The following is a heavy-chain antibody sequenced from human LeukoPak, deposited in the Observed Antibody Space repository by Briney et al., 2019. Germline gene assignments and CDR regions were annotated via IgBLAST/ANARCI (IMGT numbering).Heavy chain of an antibody. CDR2: ISGSGSTI. D-gene: IGHD6-19*01. CDR1: GFTLSSYS. Sequence: PGGSLRLSCAASGFTLSSYSMDWVRQAPGKGLEWVSYISGSGSTIYYADSVKGRFTISRDNAQNSLYLQMSSLRDEDTAVYYCARGWLTNTFDYWGQGTLVTVSS. CDR3: ARGWLTNTFDY. V-gene: IGHV3-48*02. J-gene: IGHJ4*02.